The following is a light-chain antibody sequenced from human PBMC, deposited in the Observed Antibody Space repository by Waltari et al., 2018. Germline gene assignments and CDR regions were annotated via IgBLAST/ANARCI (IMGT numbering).Light chain of an antibody. CDR2: HAS. J-gene: IGKJ1*01. CDR1: QAISSW. V-gene: IGKV1-12*01. Sequence: EIQMTQSPSSVSASVGDRVTITCRTSQAISSWLAWYQQKPGNSPNLLIYHASNLQSGVPSRFSGSRSGTDFTLTISSLRPEDSATYYCQQGSAFPPTFGQGTKVEIK. CDR3: QQGSAFPPT.